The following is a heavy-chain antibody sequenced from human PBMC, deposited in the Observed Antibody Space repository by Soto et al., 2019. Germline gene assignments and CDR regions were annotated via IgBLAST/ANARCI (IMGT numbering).Heavy chain of an antibody. V-gene: IGHV3-33*01. D-gene: IGHD6-6*01. CDR2: IWYDGSNK. J-gene: IGHJ6*02. CDR3: ARVTQAARRGIYSGMDV. CDR1: GFTFSSYG. Sequence: GGSLRLSCAASGFTFSSYGMHWVRQAPGKGLEWVAVIWYDGSNKYYADSVKGRFTISRDNSKNTLYLQMNSLRAEDTAVYYCARVTQAARRGIYSGMDVWGQGTTVTVSS.